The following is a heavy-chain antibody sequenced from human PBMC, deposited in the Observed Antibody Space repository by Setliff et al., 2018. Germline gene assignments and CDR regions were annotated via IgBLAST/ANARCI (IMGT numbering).Heavy chain of an antibody. CDR2: IYYSGNSNYDT. V-gene: IGHV4-59*03. D-gene: IGHD2-8*02. J-gene: IGHJ4*02. CDR3: TVYNTGSSKDHY. Sequence: SETLSLTCIVSGGSINSYYWNWIRQPPGKGLEWIGYIYYSGNSNYDTNYNPSLKSRVTISVDTSKNQFSLKLTSVTAADTSLYYCTVYNTGSSKDHYWGQGTPVTISS. CDR1: GGSINSYY.